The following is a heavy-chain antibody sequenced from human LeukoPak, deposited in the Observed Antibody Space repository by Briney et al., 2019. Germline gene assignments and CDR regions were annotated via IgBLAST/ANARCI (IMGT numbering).Heavy chain of an antibody. CDR3: ARDGTVGATKSDYYYGMDV. Sequence: PSETLSLTCTVSGGSISSYYWSWIRQPPGKGLEWIGYIYYSGSTNYNPSLKSRVTISVDTSKNQFSLKLSSVTAADTAVYYCARDGTVGATKSDYYYGMDVWGQGTTVTVSS. CDR2: IYYSGST. CDR1: GGSISSYY. J-gene: IGHJ6*02. D-gene: IGHD1-26*01. V-gene: IGHV4-59*01.